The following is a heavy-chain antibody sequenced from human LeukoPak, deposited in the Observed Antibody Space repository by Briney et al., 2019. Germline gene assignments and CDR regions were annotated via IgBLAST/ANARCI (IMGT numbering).Heavy chain of an antibody. D-gene: IGHD3-16*01. V-gene: IGHV3-30-3*01. Sequence: GGSLRLSCAASGFNFGDYPMHWVRQAPGKGLEWVALISYDASNEYYADSAKGRFTISRDNSINTLYLEMNSLRDEDAAVYYCAREATWGNWYFDLWGRGTLVTVSS. CDR3: AREATWGNWYFDL. CDR2: ISYDASNE. CDR1: GFNFGDYP. J-gene: IGHJ2*01.